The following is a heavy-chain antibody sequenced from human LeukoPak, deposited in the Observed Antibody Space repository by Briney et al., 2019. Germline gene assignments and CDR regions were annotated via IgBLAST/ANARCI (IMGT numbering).Heavy chain of an antibody. J-gene: IGHJ4*02. CDR1: GFTFSSYA. CDR2: INDNGGST. CDR3: AKGVDTRRRIGMRVVVTYYFDY. V-gene: IGHV3-23*01. D-gene: IGHD3-22*01. Sequence: GGSLRLSCAASGFTFSSYAMSWVRQAPGKGLEWVSGINDNGGSTYYADSVKGRFTISRDNSKNTLYLQMNSLRAEDTAVYYCAKGVDTRRRIGMRVVVTYYFDYWGQGTLVTVSS.